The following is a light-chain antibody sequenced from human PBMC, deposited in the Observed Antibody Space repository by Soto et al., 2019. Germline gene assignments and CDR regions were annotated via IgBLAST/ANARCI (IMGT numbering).Light chain of an antibody. CDR1: QSVSRY. CDR2: DAS. CDR3: QQRTNWPPT. J-gene: IGKJ4*01. V-gene: IGKV3-11*01. Sequence: PGERATLSCRASQSVSRYLAWYQQNPGQAPRLLIYDASERATGIAARISGSGSGTDFTLTISSLEPEDFAVYYCQQRTNWPPTFGGGTKVEIK.